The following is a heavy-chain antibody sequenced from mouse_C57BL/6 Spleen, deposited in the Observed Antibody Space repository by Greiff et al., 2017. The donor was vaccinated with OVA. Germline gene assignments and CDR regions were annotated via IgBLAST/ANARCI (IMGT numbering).Heavy chain of an antibody. CDR1: GYTFTSYW. V-gene: IGHV1-50*01. J-gene: IGHJ3*01. CDR3: ARKGGSWFAY. D-gene: IGHD3-1*01. Sequence: VQLQQPGAELVKPGASVKLSCKASGYTFTSYWMQWVKQRPGQGLEWIGEIDPSDSYTNYNQKFKGKATLTVDTSSSTAYMQLSSLTSEDSAVYYGARKGGSWFAYWGQGTLVTVSA. CDR2: IDPSDSYT.